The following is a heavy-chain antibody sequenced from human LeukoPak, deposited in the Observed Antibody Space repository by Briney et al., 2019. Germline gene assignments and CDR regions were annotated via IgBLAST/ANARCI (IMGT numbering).Heavy chain of an antibody. CDR3: ARDGGAVAGRFDY. D-gene: IGHD6-19*01. Sequence: GSSVKLSCKASGGTFSSYAISWVRQAPGQGLEWMGGIIPIFGTATYAQKFQGRVTITADESTSTAYMELSSLRSEDTAVYYCARDGGAVAGRFDYWGQGTLVTVSS. CDR2: IIPIFGTA. V-gene: IGHV1-69*01. CDR1: GGTFSSYA. J-gene: IGHJ4*02.